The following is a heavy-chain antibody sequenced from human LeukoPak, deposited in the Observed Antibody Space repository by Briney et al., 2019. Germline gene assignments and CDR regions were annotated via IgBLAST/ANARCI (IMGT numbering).Heavy chain of an antibody. J-gene: IGHJ4*02. V-gene: IGHV3-48*01. D-gene: IGHD4-17*01. Sequence: GGSLRLSCAASGFTFSSYSMTWVRQAPGKGLEWVSYISSSSSTIYYADSVKGRFTISRDNAKNSLYLQMNSLRTEDTAVYYCARERYGDYGGVDYWGQGTLVTVSS. CDR1: GFTFSSYS. CDR2: ISSSSSTI. CDR3: ARERYGDYGGVDY.